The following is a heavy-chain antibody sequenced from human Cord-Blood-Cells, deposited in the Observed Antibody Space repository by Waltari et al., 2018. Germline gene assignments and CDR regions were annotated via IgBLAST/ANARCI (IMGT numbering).Heavy chain of an antibody. Sequence: QVQLVESGGGVVQPGRSLRLSCAASGFTFSSYGMHWVRQAPGKGLEWVAVIWYDGSNKYYADSVKGRFTISRDNSKNTLYLQMNSLRAEGTAVYYCARDGGSYYFDYWGQGTLVTVSS. D-gene: IGHD1-26*01. CDR2: IWYDGSNK. CDR1: GFTFSSYG. J-gene: IGHJ4*02. V-gene: IGHV3-33*01. CDR3: ARDGGSYYFDY.